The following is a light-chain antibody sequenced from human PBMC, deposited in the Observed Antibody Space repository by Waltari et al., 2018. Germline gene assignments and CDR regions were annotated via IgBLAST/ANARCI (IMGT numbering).Light chain of an antibody. CDR3: QQRSKSFT. CDR1: QSISSY. J-gene: IGKJ3*01. V-gene: IGKV3-11*01. Sequence: EIVLKQSPATLSLSPGDRATLSCRASQSISSYLAWYQQKPGQAPRLLIYDASTRATGIPARFSGSGSVTDFTLTISSLEPEDFAIYYCQQRSKSFTFGPGTKVDIK. CDR2: DAS.